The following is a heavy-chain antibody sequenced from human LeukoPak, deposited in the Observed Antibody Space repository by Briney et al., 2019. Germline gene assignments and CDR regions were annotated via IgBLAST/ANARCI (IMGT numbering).Heavy chain of an antibody. CDR1: GYTFTGYY. V-gene: IGHV1-2*02. D-gene: IGHD5-12*01. CDR3: ARDQEGGYDLGNFDY. CDR2: INPNSGGT. J-gene: IGHJ4*02. Sequence: GASVKVSCKASGYTFTGYYMHSVRQAPGQGLEWMGWINPNSGGTNYAQKFQGRVTMTRDTSISTAYMELSRLRSDDTAVYYCARDQEGGYDLGNFDYWGQGTLVTVSS.